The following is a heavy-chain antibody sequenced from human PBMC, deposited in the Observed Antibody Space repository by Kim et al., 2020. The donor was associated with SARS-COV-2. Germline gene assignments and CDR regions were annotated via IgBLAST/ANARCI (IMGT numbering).Heavy chain of an antibody. J-gene: IGHJ6*02. CDR2: IYPADSDI. CDR1: GYNFTNYW. Sequence: GESLKISCEGSGYNFTNYWIGWVRRMPGKGLEWMGIIYPADSDIRYSPSFQVQVTISVDKSITTAYLQWRNLKASDTAMYYCARLWRGSKYSSSGGLDVWGQETTVSVSS. V-gene: IGHV5-51*01. D-gene: IGHD6-6*01. CDR3: ARLWRGSKYSSSGGLDV.